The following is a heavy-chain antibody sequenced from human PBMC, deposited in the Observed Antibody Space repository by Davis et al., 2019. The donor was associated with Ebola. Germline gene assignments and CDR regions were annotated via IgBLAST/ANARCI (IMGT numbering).Heavy chain of an antibody. D-gene: IGHD4-17*01. J-gene: IGHJ4*02. Sequence: AASVKVSCKASGYTFTSYGISWVRQAPGQGLEWMGLISAFSGNTNYAQKLQGRVTMTTDTSTSTAYMELRSLRSDDTAVYYCASRDYGDYGAFWGQGTLVTVSS. CDR2: ISAFSGNT. V-gene: IGHV1-18*01. CDR1: GYTFTSYG. CDR3: ASRDYGDYGAF.